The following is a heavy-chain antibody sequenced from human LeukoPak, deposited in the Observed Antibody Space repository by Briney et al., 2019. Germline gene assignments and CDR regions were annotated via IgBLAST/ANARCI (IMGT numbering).Heavy chain of an antibody. D-gene: IGHD2-2*01. V-gene: IGHV1-8*03. Sequence: ASVKVSCKASGYTFTSYDINWVRQATGQGLEWMGWMNPNSGNTGYAQKFQGRVTITRNTSISTAYMELRSLRSDDTAVYYCARAVGHCSSTSCYPDSWFDPWGQGTLVTVSS. CDR3: ARAVGHCSSTSCYPDSWFDP. CDR2: MNPNSGNT. CDR1: GYTFTSYD. J-gene: IGHJ5*02.